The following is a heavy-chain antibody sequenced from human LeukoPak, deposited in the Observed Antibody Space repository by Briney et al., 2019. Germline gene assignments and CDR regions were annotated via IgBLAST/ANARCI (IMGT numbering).Heavy chain of an antibody. D-gene: IGHD6-19*01. J-gene: IGHJ6*03. V-gene: IGHV1-8*01. Sequence: ASVKVSCKASGYSFTNFDINWVRQATGQGLEWMGWINPNSGNKGYAQKFQGRVTMTMNTSITTAYMELSSLRSEDTAVYYCARGPQWRGDYYYMDVWGRGTTVTVSS. CDR2: INPNSGNK. CDR1: GYSFTNFD. CDR3: ARGPQWRGDYYYMDV.